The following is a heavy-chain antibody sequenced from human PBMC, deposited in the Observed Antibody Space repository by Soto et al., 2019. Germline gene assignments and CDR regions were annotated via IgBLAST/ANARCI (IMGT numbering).Heavy chain of an antibody. CDR1: GFTFSSYA. V-gene: IGHV3-23*01. CDR2: ISGSGGTT. Sequence: GGSLRLSCAASGFTFSSYAMSWVRQAPGKGLECVSTISGSGGTTYYADSVKGRFTISRDNSKNTLYLQMNSLRAEDTAVYYCAKVRSTRIFDVVSLFDYWGQGTLVTVSS. CDR3: AKVRSTRIFDVVSLFDY. D-gene: IGHD3-3*02. J-gene: IGHJ4*02.